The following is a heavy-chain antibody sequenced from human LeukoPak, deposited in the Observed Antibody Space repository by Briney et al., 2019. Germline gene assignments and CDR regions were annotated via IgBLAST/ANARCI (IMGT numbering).Heavy chain of an antibody. J-gene: IGHJ4*02. CDR2: INPNSGGT. CDR3: ARAPVGGGYNPFDY. D-gene: IGHD1-26*01. CDR1: GYTFTGYY. V-gene: IGHV1-2*06. Sequence: ASVKVSCKASGYTFTGYYMHWVRQAPGQGLEWMGRINPNSGGTNYAQKFQGRVTMTRDTSISTAYMELSRLRSDDTAVYYCARAPVGGGYNPFDYWGQGTLVTVSS.